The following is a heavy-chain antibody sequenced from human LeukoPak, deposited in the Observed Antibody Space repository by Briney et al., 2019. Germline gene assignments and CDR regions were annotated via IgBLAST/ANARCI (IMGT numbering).Heavy chain of an antibody. J-gene: IGHJ4*02. CDR3: AKALGAGARYYFDF. V-gene: IGHV3-23*01. Sequence: PGGSLRLSCAASGLTFSIYAMSWVRQAPGKGLEWVSGIVGGGAGTYYADSVKGRFTISRDNSKNTLYLQMNSLRVEDTAAYYCAKALGAGARYYFDFWGQGTLVTVSS. CDR2: IVGGGAGT. D-gene: IGHD6-13*01. CDR1: GLTFSIYA.